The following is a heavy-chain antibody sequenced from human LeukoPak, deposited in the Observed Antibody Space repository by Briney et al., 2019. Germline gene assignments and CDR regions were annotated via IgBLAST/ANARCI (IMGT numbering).Heavy chain of an antibody. CDR3: ARLPTGYPNWFDP. CDR1: GASIRSGDYY. Sequence: SETLSLTCTVSGASIRSGDYYWSWIRQPPGKGLEWIGTIYHSGTTYYNPSLKSRVTISVDTSKNQFFLKLSSVTAADTAVYYCARLPTGYPNWFDPWGQGSLVTVSS. V-gene: IGHV4-39*01. D-gene: IGHD3-9*01. CDR2: IYHSGTT. J-gene: IGHJ5*02.